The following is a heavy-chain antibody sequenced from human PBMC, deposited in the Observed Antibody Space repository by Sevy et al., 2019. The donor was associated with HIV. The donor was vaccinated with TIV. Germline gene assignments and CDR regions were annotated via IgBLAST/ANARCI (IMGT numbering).Heavy chain of an antibody. D-gene: IGHD2-2*01. CDR1: GYTFTSYY. J-gene: IGHJ4*02. CDR2: INPSGGST. V-gene: IGHV1-46*01. Sequence: ASVKVSCKASGYTFTSYYMHWVRQAPGQGLEWMGIINPSGGSTSYAQKFQGRVTMTRDTSTSTVYMELSSLRSEDTAVYYCAGDTFRSNIVVVPAAMGFDYWGQGTLVTVSS. CDR3: AGDTFRSNIVVVPAAMGFDY.